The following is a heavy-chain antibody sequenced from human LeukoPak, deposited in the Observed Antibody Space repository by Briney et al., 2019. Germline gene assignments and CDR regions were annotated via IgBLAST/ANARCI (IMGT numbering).Heavy chain of an antibody. Sequence: GGFLRLSCAASGFTFDDYAMHWVRQPPGKGLEWVSGISWNSGSIGYADSVKGRFTISRDNAKNSLYLQMNSLRAEDMAFYYCAKDNGPIRDYYFDYWGQGTLVTVSS. D-gene: IGHD2-21*02. J-gene: IGHJ4*02. V-gene: IGHV3-9*03. CDR3: AKDNGPIRDYYFDY. CDR2: ISWNSGSI. CDR1: GFTFDDYA.